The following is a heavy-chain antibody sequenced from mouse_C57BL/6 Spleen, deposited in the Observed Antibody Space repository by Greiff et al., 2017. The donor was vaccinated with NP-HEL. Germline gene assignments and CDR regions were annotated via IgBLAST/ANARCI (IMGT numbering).Heavy chain of an antibody. V-gene: IGHV1-82*01. J-gene: IGHJ4*01. CDR2: IYPGDGDT. CDR3: ARTGYYGSSYYAMDY. CDR1: GYAFSSSW. Sequence: QVQLQQSGPELVKPGASVKISCKASGYAFSSSWMNWVKQRPGKGLEWIGRIYPGDGDTNYNGKFKGKATLTADKSSSTAFMQRSSLTSEDSAVYFCARTGYYGSSYYAMDYWGQGTSVTVSS. D-gene: IGHD1-1*01.